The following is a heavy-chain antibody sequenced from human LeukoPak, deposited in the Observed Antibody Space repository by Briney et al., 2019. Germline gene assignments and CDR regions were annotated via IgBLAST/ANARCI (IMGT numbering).Heavy chain of an antibody. CDR1: GYTFTDYY. CDR3: TRVSIAWSNLYFDY. CDR2: INPKTGGT. D-gene: IGHD1-14*01. V-gene: IGHV1-2*02. Sequence: ASVKVSCKASGYTFTDYYIHWVRQAPGQRLEWMGRINPKTGGTNYAQNFQGRVTMTGDTSINTASIELTSLTSGDTAVYYCTRVSIAWSNLYFDYWGQGTLVTVSS. J-gene: IGHJ4*02.